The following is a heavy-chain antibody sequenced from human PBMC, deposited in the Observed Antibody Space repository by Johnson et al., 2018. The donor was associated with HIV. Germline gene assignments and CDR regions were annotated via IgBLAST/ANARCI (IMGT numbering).Heavy chain of an antibody. CDR3: AKHNGLDSSWPFDAFDI. CDR1: GFTFRSYG. Sequence: QVLLVESGGGVVQPGGSLRLSCAASGFTFRSYGMHWVRQAPGKGLEWVAFIRYDGSNKYYVDYVKGRFPISRDSSKNTLYLQMNSLRPEDTAVYYCAKHNGLDSSWPFDAFDIWGQGTRVTVSS. V-gene: IGHV3-30*02. CDR2: IRYDGSNK. D-gene: IGHD6-13*01. J-gene: IGHJ3*02.